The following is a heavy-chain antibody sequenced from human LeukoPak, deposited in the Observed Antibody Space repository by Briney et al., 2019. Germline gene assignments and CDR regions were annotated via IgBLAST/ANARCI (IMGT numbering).Heavy chain of an antibody. CDR3: ASPGPVTTDPRDFQH. Sequence: GSLRLSCAASGFTFSSYWMHWVRQAPGKGLVWVSRINSDGSSTSYADSVKGRFTISRDNAKNTLYLQMNSLRAEDTAVYYCASPGPVTTDPRDFQHWGQGTLVTVSS. CDR1: GFTFSSYW. CDR2: INSDGSST. J-gene: IGHJ1*01. D-gene: IGHD4-17*01. V-gene: IGHV3-74*01.